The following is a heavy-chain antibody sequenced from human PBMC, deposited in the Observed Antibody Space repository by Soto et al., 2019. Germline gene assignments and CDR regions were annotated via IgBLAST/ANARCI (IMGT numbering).Heavy chain of an antibody. J-gene: IGHJ4*02. CDR3: ARTLDYGDSYYFDN. D-gene: IGHD4-17*01. CDR2: IYYSGST. V-gene: IGHV4-31*03. Sequence: QVQLQESGPGLVKPSQTLSLTCTVSGGSISSGGYYWSWIRQHPGKGLEWIGYIYYSGSTYYNPSLKRRVTIAVDTSKNQFSLKLSSVTAADTAMYYCARTLDYGDSYYFDNWGQGTLVTVSS. CDR1: GGSISSGGYY.